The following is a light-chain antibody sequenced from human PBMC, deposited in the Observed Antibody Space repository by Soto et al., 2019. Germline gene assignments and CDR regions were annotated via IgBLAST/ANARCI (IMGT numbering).Light chain of an antibody. CDR1: SSDVGGYNY. CDR3: CSYAGSYTLV. CDR2: DVS. J-gene: IGLJ2*01. V-gene: IGLV2-11*01. Sequence: QSALTQPRSVSGSPGQSVTSSCSGTSSDVGGYNYFSWYQLHPGKAPKLMIYDVSERPSGVPDRFSGSKSGNTASLTISGLQAEDEADYHCCSYAGSYTLVFGGGTKLTVL.